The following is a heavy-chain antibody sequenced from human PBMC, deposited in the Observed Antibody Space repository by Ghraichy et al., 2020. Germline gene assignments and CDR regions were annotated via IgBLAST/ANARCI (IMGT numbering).Heavy chain of an antibody. Sequence: LSLTCAASGFTFSSYWMSWVRQAPGKGLEWVANIKQDGSEKYYVDSVKGRFTISRDNAKNSLYLQMNSLRAEDTAVYYCARRVGFWSGYSYYYYGMDVWGQGTTVTVSS. V-gene: IGHV3-7*03. CDR2: IKQDGSEK. D-gene: IGHD3-3*01. J-gene: IGHJ6*02. CDR1: GFTFSSYW. CDR3: ARRVGFWSGYSYYYYGMDV.